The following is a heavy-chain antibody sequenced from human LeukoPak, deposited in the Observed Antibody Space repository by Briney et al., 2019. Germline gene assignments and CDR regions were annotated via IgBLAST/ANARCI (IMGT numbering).Heavy chain of an antibody. Sequence: GGSLRLSCVASGLTFSGYGMHWVRQAPGKGLEWVAFIRYDEITKFYTDSVKGRFTISRDNSQNTLYLQMNSLRAEDTAVYYCAKDLDKTSSDYWGQGTLVTVSS. CDR2: IRYDEITK. CDR1: GLTFSGYG. V-gene: IGHV3-30*02. D-gene: IGHD2-2*01. CDR3: AKDLDKTSSDY. J-gene: IGHJ4*02.